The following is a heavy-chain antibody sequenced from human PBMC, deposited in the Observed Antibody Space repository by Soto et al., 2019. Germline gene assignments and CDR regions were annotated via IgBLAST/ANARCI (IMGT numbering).Heavy chain of an antibody. V-gene: IGHV2-70*01. CDR2: IDWDDDK. D-gene: IGHD2-2*01. CDR3: ARTSSLCSSTSCYVNFDY. CDR1: GFSLSTSGMC. Sequence: SGPTLVNPTQTLTLTCTFSGFSLSTSGMCVSWIRQPPGKALEWLALIDWDDDKCYSTSLKTRLTISKDTSKNQVVLTMTNMNPVDTATYYCARTSSLCSSTSCYVNFDYWGQGTLVTVSS. J-gene: IGHJ4*02.